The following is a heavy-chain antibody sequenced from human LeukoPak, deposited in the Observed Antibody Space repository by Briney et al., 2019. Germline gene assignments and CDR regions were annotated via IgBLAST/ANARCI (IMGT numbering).Heavy chain of an antibody. Sequence: SETVSLTCAVYGGSFSGFYWGWIRQPPGKGLEWSVELNHGGSTNYHPSLKSRVTISVDKSKNTFSLKLSSVTAADTAVYYCARREGDFWSGQVDDYWGQGTLVTVSS. CDR1: GGSFSGFY. CDR2: LNHGGST. J-gene: IGHJ4*02. V-gene: IGHV4-34*01. CDR3: ARREGDFWSGQVDDY. D-gene: IGHD3-3*01.